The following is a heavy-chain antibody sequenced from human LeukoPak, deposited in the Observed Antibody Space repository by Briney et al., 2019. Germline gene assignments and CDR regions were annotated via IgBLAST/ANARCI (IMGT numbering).Heavy chain of an antibody. CDR3: GGGLWYFDY. CDR2: IYYSGST. J-gene: IGHJ4*02. D-gene: IGHD6-25*01. Sequence: SETLSLTCTVSGGSISSSSYYRGWIRQPPGKGLEWIGSIYYSGSTYYNPSLKSRVTISVDTSKNQFSLKLSSVTAADTAVYYCGGGLWYFDYWGQGTLVTVSS. CDR1: GGSISSSSYY. V-gene: IGHV4-39*01.